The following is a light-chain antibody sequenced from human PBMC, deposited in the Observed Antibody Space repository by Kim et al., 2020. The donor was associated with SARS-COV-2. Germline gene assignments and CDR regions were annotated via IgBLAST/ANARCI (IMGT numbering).Light chain of an antibody. CDR2: WGS. CDR3: QQHYSSPRT. Sequence: DIVMTQSPDSLDVSLGERATINYKSSQSVLNRANNKDYLVWYQQKPGQPPKLLVCWGSTRESGVPDRFRGSGSGTDFTLTLTSLQAEDVGVYFSQQHYSSPRTFGQGTKVDIK. V-gene: IGKV4-1*01. J-gene: IGKJ3*01. CDR1: QSVLNRANNKDY.